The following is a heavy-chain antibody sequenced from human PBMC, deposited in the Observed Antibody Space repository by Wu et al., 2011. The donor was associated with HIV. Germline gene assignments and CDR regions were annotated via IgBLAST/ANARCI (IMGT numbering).Heavy chain of an antibody. V-gene: IGHV5-51*03. J-gene: IGHJ4*02. CDR2: IYSGDSER. Sequence: VQLVQSGAEVKKPGESLKISCRGSGNSFRNQWIGWVRQMPGKGLEWMGRIYSGDSERRYSPSFQGQVTISVDISIDTAYLQLNSLKASDTAIYYCATWNFWSEYYRHWDYWGQGTWSPSPQ. CDR3: ATWNFWSEYYRHWDY. D-gene: IGHD3-3*01. CDR1: GNSFRNQW.